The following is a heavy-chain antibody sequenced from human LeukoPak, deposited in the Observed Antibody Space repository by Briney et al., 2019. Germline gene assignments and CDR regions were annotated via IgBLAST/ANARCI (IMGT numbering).Heavy chain of an antibody. V-gene: IGHV4-34*01. CDR1: GGSFRGYY. D-gene: IGHD3-3*01. J-gene: IGHJ5*02. CDR3: ARVVTIFGVVIPLNRFDP. Sequence: SETLSLTRAVYGGSFRGYYWSWIRQPPGKGLEWIGEINHSGSTNYNPSLKSRVTISVDTSKNQFSLKLSSVTAADTAVYYCARVVTIFGVVIPLNRFDPWGQGTLVTVSS. CDR2: INHSGST.